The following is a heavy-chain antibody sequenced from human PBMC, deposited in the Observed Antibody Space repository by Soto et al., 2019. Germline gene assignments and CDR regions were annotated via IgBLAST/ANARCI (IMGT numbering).Heavy chain of an antibody. Sequence: GGSLRLSCAASGFTFSSYAMSWVRQAPGKGLEWVSAISGSGGSTYYADSVKGRFTISRDNSKNTLYLQMNSLGAEDTAVYYCAKDQGPGIAAAGTGLVSGYYYYYGMDVWGQGTTVTVS. CDR1: GFTFSSYA. CDR3: AKDQGPGIAAAGTGLVSGYYYYYGMDV. D-gene: IGHD6-13*01. J-gene: IGHJ6*02. CDR2: ISGSGGST. V-gene: IGHV3-23*01.